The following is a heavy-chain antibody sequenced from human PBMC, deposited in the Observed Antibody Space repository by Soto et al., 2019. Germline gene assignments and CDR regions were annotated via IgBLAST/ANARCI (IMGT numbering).Heavy chain of an antibody. CDR3: ARDTYDILTGFYYYGMDV. D-gene: IGHD3-9*01. V-gene: IGHV3-13*01. Sequence: GESLKISCAASGFTFSSYDMHWVRQATGKGLEWVSAIGTAGDTYYPGSVKGRFTISRENAKNSLYLQMNSLRAEDTAVYYCARDTYDILTGFYYYGMDVWGQGTTVTVSS. CDR2: IGTAGDT. CDR1: GFTFSSYD. J-gene: IGHJ6*02.